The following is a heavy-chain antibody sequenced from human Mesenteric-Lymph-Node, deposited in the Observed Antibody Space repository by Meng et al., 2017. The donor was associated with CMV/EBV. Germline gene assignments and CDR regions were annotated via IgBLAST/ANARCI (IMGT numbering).Heavy chain of an antibody. CDR3: ARGRDKRYCSSTSCHLYYYYYYGMDV. CDR1: GGTFNSYA. Sequence: ASVKVSCKASGGTFNSYAISWVRQAPGQGLEWMGWISGYNGNTNYAQKFQGRVTMTTDTSTNTAYMELRSLRSDDTAVYYCARGRDKRYCSSTSCHLYYYYYYGMDVWGQGTTVTVSS. J-gene: IGHJ6*02. D-gene: IGHD2-2*01. CDR2: ISGYNGNT. V-gene: IGHV1-18*01.